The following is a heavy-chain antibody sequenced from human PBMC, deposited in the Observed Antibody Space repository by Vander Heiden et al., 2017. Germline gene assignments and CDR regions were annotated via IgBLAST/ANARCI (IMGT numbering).Heavy chain of an antibody. CDR1: GFTFSTYA. V-gene: IGHV3-23*01. D-gene: IGHD5-18*01. CDR2: ISGNGATT. CDR3: AKVQQLWLYDAFDI. J-gene: IGHJ3*02. Sequence: EVQLLQSGGGLVQPGGSLRLSCVASGFTFSTYAMSWVRQAPGKGLEWVSVISGNGATTYNAESVKGRFTISRDNSKNTLYLQITSLRAEDTAVYYCAKVQQLWLYDAFDIWGQGTMVTVSS.